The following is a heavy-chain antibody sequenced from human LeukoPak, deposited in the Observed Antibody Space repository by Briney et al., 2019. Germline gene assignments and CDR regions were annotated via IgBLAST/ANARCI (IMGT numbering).Heavy chain of an antibody. V-gene: IGHV4-59*11. CDR3: ARVGYGGRIFDY. CDR1: GASISSHC. D-gene: IGHD4-23*01. Sequence: SETLSLTCTVSGASISSHCWSWIRQPPGRGLEWIGYICYSGSTNSNPSLKSRVTISVDTSKNQFSLKLSSVTAADTAVFYCARVGYGGRIFDYWARESWSPSPQ. J-gene: IGHJ4*02. CDR2: ICYSGST.